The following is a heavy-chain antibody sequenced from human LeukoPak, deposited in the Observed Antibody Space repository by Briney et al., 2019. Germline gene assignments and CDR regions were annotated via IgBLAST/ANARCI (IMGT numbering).Heavy chain of an antibody. D-gene: IGHD5-24*01. CDR2: IGSSSSPI. CDR1: GFTFSSYE. J-gene: IGHJ4*02. CDR3: TRAHPDGYSFVF. Sequence: GGSLRLSCAASGFTFSSYEMNWVRHAPGKGLESDSYIGSSSSPIYYADSVKGRFTISRDDAKNSLYLQMNSLRDEDTAVYYCTRAHPDGYSFVFWGQGTLVTVSS. V-gene: IGHV3-48*02.